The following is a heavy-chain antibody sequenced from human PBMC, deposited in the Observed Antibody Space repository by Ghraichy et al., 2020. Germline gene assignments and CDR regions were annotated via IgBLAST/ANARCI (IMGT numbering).Heavy chain of an antibody. V-gene: IGHV3-11*06. J-gene: IGHJ4*02. CDR1: GFTFSDYY. CDR2: ISSSSSYT. D-gene: IGHD6-13*01. Sequence: GGSLRLSCAASGFTFSDYYMSWIRQAPGAGLEGVSYISSSSSYTNYADSVKGRFPISRDNAKNSLYLQMNSLRAEDTAVYYCAKSRGIAAARDYWGQGTLVTVSS. CDR3: AKSRGIAAARDY.